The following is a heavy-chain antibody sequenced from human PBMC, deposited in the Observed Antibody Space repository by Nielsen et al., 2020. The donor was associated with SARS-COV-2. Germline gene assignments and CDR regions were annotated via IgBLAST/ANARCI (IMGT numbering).Heavy chain of an antibody. CDR3: ARNAGPYYYMDV. CDR2: INAGNGNT. CDR1: GFTFSSYG. J-gene: IGHJ6*03. V-gene: IGHV1-3*01. Sequence: GESLKISCAASGFTFSSYGMHWVRQAPGQRLEWMGWINAGNGNTKYSQKFQGRVTITRDTSASTAYMELSSLRSEDTAVYYCARNAGPYYYMDVWGKGTTVTVSS.